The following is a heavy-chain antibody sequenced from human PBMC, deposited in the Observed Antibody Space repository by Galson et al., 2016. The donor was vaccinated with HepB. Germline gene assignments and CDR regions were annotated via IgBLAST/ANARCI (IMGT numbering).Heavy chain of an antibody. J-gene: IGHJ5*02. CDR3: ASRVIVGAKIKLA. CDR1: GFSFSSIE. D-gene: IGHD1-26*01. V-gene: IGHV3-48*03. CDR2: ISSGGTTR. Sequence: SLRLSCAASGFSFSSIEINWVRQAPGKGLEWISYISSGGTTRYYADSVEGRFTISRDNAKKSLHLQMNSLRAEDTAVYYCASRVIVGAKIKLAWGQGTLVTVSS.